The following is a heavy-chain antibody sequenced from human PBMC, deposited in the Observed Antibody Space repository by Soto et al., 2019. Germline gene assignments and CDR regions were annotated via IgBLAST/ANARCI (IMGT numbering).Heavy chain of an antibody. Sequence: ASVKVSCKASGYTFTDYYMHWVRQAPGQGLEWMGWINPNSGGTNYAQKFQGGVTMTRDTSISTAYMELSRLRSDDTAVYYCARDRLAAAGNWDYYYDGMDVWGQGTTVTVSS. D-gene: IGHD6-13*01. CDR3: ARDRLAAAGNWDYYYDGMDV. V-gene: IGHV1-2*02. CDR2: INPNSGGT. J-gene: IGHJ6*02. CDR1: GYTFTDYY.